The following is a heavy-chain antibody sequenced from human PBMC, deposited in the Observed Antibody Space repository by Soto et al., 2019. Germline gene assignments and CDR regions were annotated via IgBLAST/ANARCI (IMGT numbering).Heavy chain of an antibody. CDR1: GFTFISYA. V-gene: IGHV3-30-3*01. J-gene: IGHJ4*02. CDR2: ISYDGSNK. CDR3: ARTKQRFLEWLLVDY. Sequence: GGSLRLSCAASGFTFISYAMHWVRQAPGKGLEWVAVISYDGSNKYYADSVKGRFTISRDNSKNTLYLQMNSLRAEDTAVYYCARTKQRFLEWLLVDYWGQGTLVTVSS. D-gene: IGHD3-3*01.